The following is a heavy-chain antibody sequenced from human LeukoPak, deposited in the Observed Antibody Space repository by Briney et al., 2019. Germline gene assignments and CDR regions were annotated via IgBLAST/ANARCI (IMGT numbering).Heavy chain of an antibody. CDR2: IYYSGST. V-gene: IGHV4-30-4*08. D-gene: IGHD4-23*01. Sequence: SETLSLTCTLFGGSISSGDYYWSWIRQPPGKGLEWIGYIYYSGSTYYNPSLKSRVTISVDTSKNHFSLKLSSVTAADTAVYYCARDDYGGYWGQGTLVTVSS. J-gene: IGHJ4*02. CDR1: GGSISSGDYY. CDR3: ARDDYGGY.